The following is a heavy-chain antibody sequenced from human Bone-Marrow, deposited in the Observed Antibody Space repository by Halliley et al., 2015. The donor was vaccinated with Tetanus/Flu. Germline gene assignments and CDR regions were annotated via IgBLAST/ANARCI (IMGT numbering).Heavy chain of an antibody. D-gene: IGHD2-15*01. CDR3: AGRGQDIVFDF. J-gene: IGHJ3*01. Sequence: RGWLGSLFPCDSETKYSPSFEGQVTISVDKSIAPAYLQWSSLKASDTAIYYCAGRGQDIVFDFWGQGTMVTVSS. CDR2: LFPCDSET. V-gene: IGHV5-51*01.